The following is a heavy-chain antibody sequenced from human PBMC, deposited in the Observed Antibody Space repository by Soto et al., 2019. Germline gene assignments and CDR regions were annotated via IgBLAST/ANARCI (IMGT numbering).Heavy chain of an antibody. V-gene: IGHV1-2*02. CDR2: ISPKSGGT. J-gene: IGHJ4*02. D-gene: IGHD1-7*01. Sequence: QVQLVQSGAEVKESGASVKVSCKASGYTFTGYYIHWVRQAPGQGLEWVGEISPKSGGTRYPQKFQGRVTMTNDTSITTVYMELSNLSPDDTAVYYCGRGRSGELVVFYWGQGTLVTVHS. CDR3: GRGRSGELVVFY. CDR1: GYTFTGYY.